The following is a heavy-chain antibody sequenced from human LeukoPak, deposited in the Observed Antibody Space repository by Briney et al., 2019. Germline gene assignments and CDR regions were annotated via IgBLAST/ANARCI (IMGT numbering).Heavy chain of an antibody. V-gene: IGHV1-8*01. CDR3: ASRTREPNRLRYFDWLPLEYYYGMDV. Sequence: ASVKVSCKASGYTFTSYDINWVRQATGQGLEWMGWMNPNSGNTGYAQKFQGRVTMTRNTSISTAYMELSSLRSEDTAVYYCASRTREPNRLRYFDWLPLEYYYGMDVWGQGTTVTVSS. J-gene: IGHJ6*02. CDR1: GYTFTSYD. CDR2: MNPNSGNT. D-gene: IGHD3-9*01.